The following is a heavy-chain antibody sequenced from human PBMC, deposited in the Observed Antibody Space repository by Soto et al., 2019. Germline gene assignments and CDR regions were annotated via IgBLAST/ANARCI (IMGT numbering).Heavy chain of an antibody. D-gene: IGHD4-17*01. J-gene: IGHJ4*02. CDR1: GGSTNSRSYY. Sequence: SETLSLTCSVSGGSTNSRSYYWAWIRQPPGKGLEWIASIYYTGSIYYNPSLKSRVTMSVDTSENQFSLGLMSVTAADTAVYYCARHNRDGSYGDLKAPFDYWDQGARVTVSS. V-gene: IGHV4-39*01. CDR2: IYYTGSI. CDR3: ARHNRDGSYGDLKAPFDY.